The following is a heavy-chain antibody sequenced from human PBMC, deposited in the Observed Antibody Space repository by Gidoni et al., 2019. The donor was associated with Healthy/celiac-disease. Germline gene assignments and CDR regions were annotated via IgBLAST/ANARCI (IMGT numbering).Heavy chain of an antibody. Sequence: EVQLVESGGGLVQPGGSLRPSCEATGFTFSSYWMSWVRQAPGKGLEWVANIKQDGSEKYYVDSVRGRFTISRDNAKNSLYLQMNSLRAEDTAVYYCARAILLRNWFDPWGQGTLVTVSS. CDR1: GFTFSSYW. D-gene: IGHD3-10*01. V-gene: IGHV3-7*03. J-gene: IGHJ5*02. CDR2: IKQDGSEK. CDR3: ARAILLRNWFDP.